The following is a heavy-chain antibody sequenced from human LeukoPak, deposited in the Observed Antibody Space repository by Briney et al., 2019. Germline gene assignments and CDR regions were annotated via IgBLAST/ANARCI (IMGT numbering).Heavy chain of an antibody. Sequence: PSETLSLTCTVSGGSISSSSYYWGWIRQPPGKGLEWIGSIYYSGSTYYSPSLKSRVTISVDTSKNQFSLKLSSVTAADTAVYYCARHLAPYTYYDFWSGYYNNWFDPWGQGTLVTVSS. V-gene: IGHV4-39*01. CDR3: ARHLAPYTYYDFWSGYYNNWFDP. D-gene: IGHD3-3*01. CDR1: GGSISSSSYY. J-gene: IGHJ5*02. CDR2: IYYSGST.